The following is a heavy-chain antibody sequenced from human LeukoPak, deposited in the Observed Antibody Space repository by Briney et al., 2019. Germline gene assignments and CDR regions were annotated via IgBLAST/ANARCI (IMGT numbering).Heavy chain of an antibody. CDR1: GGSFSGYY. Sequence: SETLSLTCAVSGGSFSGYYWSWIRQPPGKGLEWIGYIYSSGSANYNPSLKSRVIISGDTSKNQISLNLTSVTAADTAVYFCARHRDYYDTWGHGTLVTVSS. CDR3: ARHRDYYDT. CDR2: IYSSGSA. J-gene: IGHJ4*01. D-gene: IGHD3-22*01. V-gene: IGHV4-59*08.